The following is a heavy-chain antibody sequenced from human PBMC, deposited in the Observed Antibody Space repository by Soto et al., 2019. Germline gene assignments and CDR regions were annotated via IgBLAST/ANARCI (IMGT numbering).Heavy chain of an antibody. Sequence: PSETLSLTCTVSGGSISSGDYYWSGIRQPPGKGLEWIGYIYYSGSTYYNPSLKSRVTISVDTSKNQFSLKLSSVTAADTAVYYCARENYYYGSGTNTVYFDYWGQGTLVTVSS. CDR1: GGSISSGDYY. J-gene: IGHJ4*02. CDR3: ARENYYYGSGTNTVYFDY. D-gene: IGHD3-10*01. CDR2: IYYSGST. V-gene: IGHV4-30-4*01.